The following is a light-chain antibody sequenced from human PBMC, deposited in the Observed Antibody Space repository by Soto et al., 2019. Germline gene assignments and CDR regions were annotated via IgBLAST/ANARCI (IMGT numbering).Light chain of an antibody. CDR3: QQYYSFPWT. J-gene: IGKJ1*01. CDR2: AAS. Sequence: DIQMTQSPSTLSGSVGDRVTIACRASQTISSWVAWYQQKPGKAPELLIYAASTLQSGVPSRFSGSGSGTDFTLTISCLQSEDFATHYCQQYYSFPWTFGQGTKVDIK. CDR1: QTISSW. V-gene: IGKV1-5*01.